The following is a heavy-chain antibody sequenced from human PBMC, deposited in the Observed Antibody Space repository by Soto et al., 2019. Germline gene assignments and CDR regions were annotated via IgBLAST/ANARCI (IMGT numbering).Heavy chain of an antibody. D-gene: IGHD6-13*01. V-gene: IGHV4-30-4*01. Sequence: SETLSLTCTVSGGSISSGDYYWSWIRQPPGKGLEWIGYIYYSGSTYYNPSLKSRVTISVDTSKNQFSLKLSSVTAADTAVYYCARGMSSSWYPPDYYYYGMDVWGQGTMVTVSS. CDR3: ARGMSSSWYPPDYYYYGMDV. CDR1: GGSISSGDYY. CDR2: IYYSGST. J-gene: IGHJ6*02.